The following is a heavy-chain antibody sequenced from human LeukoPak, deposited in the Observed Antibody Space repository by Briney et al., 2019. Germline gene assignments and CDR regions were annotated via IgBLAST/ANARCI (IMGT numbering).Heavy chain of an antibody. Sequence: GGSLRLSCAAPGFTFHHYSMHWVRQPPGKGLEWVSLISWDGGITYYADSVRGRFTISRDNGKNSLSLEMNSLRTEDTALYYCAKDSNTGGYSFGSWGQGTLVTVTS. D-gene: IGHD5-12*01. CDR3: AKDSNTGGYSFGS. CDR1: GFTFHHYS. J-gene: IGHJ4*02. V-gene: IGHV3-43*01. CDR2: ISWDGGIT.